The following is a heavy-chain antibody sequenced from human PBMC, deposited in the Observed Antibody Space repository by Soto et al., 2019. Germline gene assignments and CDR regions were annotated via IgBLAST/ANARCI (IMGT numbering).Heavy chain of an antibody. V-gene: IGHV4-39*01. J-gene: IGHJ5*02. D-gene: IGHD2-15*01. Sequence: SETLSLTCTVSGGSIYTNDYYWGWIRQPPGRGLEWIGNIDYNGVTYYNRSLKSRVSISRDTSKNQFSLRLTSVTAADTALYNCGQVLVGANAQTEPVSWSPGTLLTVSS. CDR2: IDYNGVT. CDR1: GGSIYTNDYY. CDR3: GQVLVGANAQTEPVS.